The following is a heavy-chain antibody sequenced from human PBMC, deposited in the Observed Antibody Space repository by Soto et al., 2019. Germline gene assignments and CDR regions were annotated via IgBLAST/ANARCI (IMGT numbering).Heavy chain of an antibody. CDR3: ASRAPQNQLWLRDGGSAP. Sequence: PSETLSLTCTVSGGSISSSSYYWGWIRQPPGKGLEWIGSIYYSGSTYYNPSLKSRVTISVDTSKNQFSLKLSSVTAADTAVYNCASRAPQNQLWLRDGGSAPWGQGTLVPVSS. D-gene: IGHD5-18*01. J-gene: IGHJ5*02. V-gene: IGHV4-39*01. CDR2: IYYSGST. CDR1: GGSISSSSYY.